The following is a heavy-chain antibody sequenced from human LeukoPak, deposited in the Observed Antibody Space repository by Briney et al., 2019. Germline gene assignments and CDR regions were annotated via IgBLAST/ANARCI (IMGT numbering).Heavy chain of an antibody. CDR2: IYSGVST. D-gene: IGHD2-15*01. Sequence: GGSLRLSCAASGFTVSGNYMTWVRQAPGKGLEWVSVIYSGVSTYYADSVKGRFTISRDNSKNTLYLQMNSLRAEDTAVYYCARVDCSGGSCYSFDYWGQGTLVTVSS. CDR1: GFTVSGNY. CDR3: ARVDCSGGSCYSFDY. J-gene: IGHJ4*02. V-gene: IGHV3-53*01.